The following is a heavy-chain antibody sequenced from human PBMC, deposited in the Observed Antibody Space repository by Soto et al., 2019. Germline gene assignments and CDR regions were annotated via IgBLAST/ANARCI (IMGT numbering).Heavy chain of an antibody. CDR1: GFTFSSHW. D-gene: IGHD5-12*01. J-gene: IGHJ4*02. Sequence: VQLVESGGDLVRPGGSLRLSCAASGFTFSSHWMAWVRQSPRSGLEWVANIKHDGSETYVADSVRGRLTISRDNAKNLVYLQMSSLRVEDTAVYYCARYIGGGGWFIDYWGQGTLVTVSS. CDR2: IKHDGSET. CDR3: ARYIGGGGWFIDY. V-gene: IGHV3-7*03.